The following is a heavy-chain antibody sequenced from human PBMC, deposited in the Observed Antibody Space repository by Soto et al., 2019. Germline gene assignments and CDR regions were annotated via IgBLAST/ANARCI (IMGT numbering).Heavy chain of an antibody. J-gene: IGHJ6*02. CDR1: GFTFDDYT. Sequence: GGSLRLSCAASGFTFDDYTMHWVRQAPGKGLEWVSLISWDGGSTYYADSVKGRFTISRDNSKNSLYLQMNSLRTEDTALYYCAKGMVPLLYYYYGMDVWGQGTTVTVSS. CDR2: ISWDGGST. V-gene: IGHV3-43*01. D-gene: IGHD3-10*01. CDR3: AKGMVPLLYYYYGMDV.